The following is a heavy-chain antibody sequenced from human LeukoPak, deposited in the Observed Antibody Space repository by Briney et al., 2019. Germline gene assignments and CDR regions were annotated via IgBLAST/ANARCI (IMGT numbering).Heavy chain of an antibody. D-gene: IGHD1-26*01. J-gene: IGHJ4*02. Sequence: PSETLSLTCTVSGGSVSSDPCYWSWIRQPPGKGLEWVGYIYYSGNANYNPSLKSRVTISVDTSKNQFSLNLSSVTAADTAVYYCARDRPGQGGTYDWGQGTLVTVSS. CDR3: ARDRPGQGGTYD. V-gene: IGHV4-61*01. CDR1: GGSVSSDPCY. CDR2: IYYSGNA.